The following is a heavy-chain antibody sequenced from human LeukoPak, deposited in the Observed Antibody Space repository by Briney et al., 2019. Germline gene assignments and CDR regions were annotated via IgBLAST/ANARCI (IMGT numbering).Heavy chain of an antibody. CDR2: MNPNSGNT. D-gene: IGHD1-26*01. CDR1: GYTFTSYD. V-gene: IGHV1-8*03. Sequence: ASVKVSCKASGYTFTSYDINWVRQATRQGLEWMGWMNPNSGNTGYAQKFQGRVTITRNTSISTAYMELSSLRSEDTAVYYCARARVGATTRYYFDYWGQGTLVTVSS. J-gene: IGHJ4*02. CDR3: ARARVGATTRYYFDY.